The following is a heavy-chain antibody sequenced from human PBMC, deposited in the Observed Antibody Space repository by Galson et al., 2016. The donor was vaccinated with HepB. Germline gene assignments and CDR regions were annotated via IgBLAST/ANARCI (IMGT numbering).Heavy chain of an antibody. CDR2: MSGSGRGT. Sequence: SLRLSCAASGFPTFTNFAMSWVRQAPGKGLEWVSTMSGSGRGTFYANPAKGRFTISRDNSKNTLYLEMNSLRAEDTAVYYCAKNRGSDYKNYYMDVWGKGTTVTVSS. CDR1: GFPTFTNFA. J-gene: IGHJ6*03. CDR3: AKNRGSDYKNYYMDV. V-gene: IGHV3-23*01. D-gene: IGHD4-11*01.